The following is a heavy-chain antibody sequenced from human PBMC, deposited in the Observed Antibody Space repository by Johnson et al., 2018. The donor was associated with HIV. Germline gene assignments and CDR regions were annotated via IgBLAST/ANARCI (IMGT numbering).Heavy chain of an antibody. Sequence: VQLVESGGGLVKPGGSLRLSCAASGFTFSDYYISWIRQAPGKGLELISYISNGGSNIFYADSVKGRFTISRDNAKSSLYLQLNSLRAEDTAVYYCARDYQGIYDSTLRGGAFDIWGQGTMVTVSS. CDR2: ISNGGSNI. J-gene: IGHJ3*02. CDR3: ARDYQGIYDSTLRGGAFDI. V-gene: IGHV3-11*04. D-gene: IGHD3-22*01. CDR1: GFTFSDYY.